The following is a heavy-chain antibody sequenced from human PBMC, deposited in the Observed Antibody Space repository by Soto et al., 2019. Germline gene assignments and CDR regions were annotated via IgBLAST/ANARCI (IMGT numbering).Heavy chain of an antibody. D-gene: IGHD3-22*01. CDR3: AREDYYDSSGYLPVRYYFGMDV. Sequence: GASVKVSCKASGYTFTNSGISWVRQAPGQGLEWMGWIGAYNGHTKYAQKLQGRVTMTTDTSTSTAYMELRSLKSDDTAVYYCAREDYYDSSGYLPVRYYFGMDVWGQGTTVTGLL. CDR1: GYTFTNSG. V-gene: IGHV1-18*01. J-gene: IGHJ6*02. CDR2: IGAYNGHT.